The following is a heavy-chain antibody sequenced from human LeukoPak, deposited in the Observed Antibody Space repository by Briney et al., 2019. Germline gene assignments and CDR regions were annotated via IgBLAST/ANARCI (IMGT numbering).Heavy chain of an antibody. Sequence: SETLSLTCTVSGGSISSYYWSWIRQPPGKGLEWVGYIYYSGSTNYNPSLKSRVTISVDTSKNQFSLKLSSVTAADTAVYYCARGVVATISAWFDPWGQGTLVTVSS. CDR3: ARGVVATISAWFDP. V-gene: IGHV4-59*01. D-gene: IGHD5-12*01. CDR1: GGSISSYY. CDR2: IYYSGST. J-gene: IGHJ5*02.